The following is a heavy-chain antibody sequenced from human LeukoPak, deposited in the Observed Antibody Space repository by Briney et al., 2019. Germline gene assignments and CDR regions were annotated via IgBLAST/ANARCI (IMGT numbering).Heavy chain of an antibody. J-gene: IGHJ4*02. Sequence: GGSLRLSCAASGFTVSSNYMSWVRQAPGKGLEWVSVIYSGGSTYYADPVKGRFTISRDNSKNTVSLQMNSLRDDDTAVFYCTKEGATGSRYNFDYWGQGTLVTVSS. CDR2: IYSGGST. D-gene: IGHD2-15*01. CDR1: GFTVSSNY. CDR3: TKEGATGSRYNFDY. V-gene: IGHV3-66*02.